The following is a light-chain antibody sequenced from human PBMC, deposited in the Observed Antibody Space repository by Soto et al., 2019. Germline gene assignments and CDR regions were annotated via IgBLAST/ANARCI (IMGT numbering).Light chain of an antibody. CDR1: QSVSNN. CDR2: GAS. Sequence: EIVMTQSPATLSVSPGERVTLSCRASQSVSNNLVWYQQKPGQAPRLLIYGASSRATGIPDRFSGSGSGTDFTLTISRLEPEDFAVYYCQQYGSSPPWTFGQGTKVDIK. V-gene: IGKV3-20*01. CDR3: QQYGSSPPWT. J-gene: IGKJ1*01.